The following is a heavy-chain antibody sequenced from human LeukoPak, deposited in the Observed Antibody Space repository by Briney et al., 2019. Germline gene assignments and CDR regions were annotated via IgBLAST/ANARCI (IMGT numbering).Heavy chain of an antibody. CDR1: GGSISSSY. Sequence: PSETLSLTCTVSGGSISSSYWSWVRQPPGKGLEWIGYIYYSGSTNYNPSLKSRVTISVDTSKNQLSLKLSSVTAADTAVYYCASVGYADYWGQGTMVTVSS. J-gene: IGHJ4*02. CDR2: IYYSGST. CDR3: ASVGYADY. V-gene: IGHV4-59*01. D-gene: IGHD1-1*01.